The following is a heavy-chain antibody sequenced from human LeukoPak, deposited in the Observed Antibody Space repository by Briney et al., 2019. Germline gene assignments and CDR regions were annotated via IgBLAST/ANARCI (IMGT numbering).Heavy chain of an antibody. D-gene: IGHD3-3*01. Sequence: GESLKISCKGSGYSFTSYWIGWVRQMPGKGLEWMGIFYPGDSDTRYSPSFQGQVTISADKSISTAYLQWSSLKASDTAMYYCARTWNPGSRSITIVVFDPWGQGTLVTVSS. CDR3: ARTWNPGSRSITIVVFDP. V-gene: IGHV5-51*01. CDR2: FYPGDSDT. CDR1: GYSFTSYW. J-gene: IGHJ5*02.